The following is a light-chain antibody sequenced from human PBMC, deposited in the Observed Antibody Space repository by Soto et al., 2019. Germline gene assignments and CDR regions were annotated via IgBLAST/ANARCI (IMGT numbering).Light chain of an antibody. Sequence: FMLTQPHSVSESPGKTVTISCTRSSGSIVSNYVQWYQQRPGSAPTTVIYEDNQRPSGVPDRFSGSIDSSSNSASLTISGLKTEDEADYYFQSYDSSNFWVFGGGTKLTVL. CDR2: EDN. CDR1: SGSIVSNY. V-gene: IGLV6-57*03. CDR3: QSYDSSNFWV. J-gene: IGLJ3*02.